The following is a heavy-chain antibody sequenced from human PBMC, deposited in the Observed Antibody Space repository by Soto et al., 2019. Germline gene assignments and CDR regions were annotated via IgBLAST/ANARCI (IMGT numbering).Heavy chain of an antibody. V-gene: IGHV4-30-4*01. D-gene: IGHD3-22*01. CDR2: IYYSGST. CDR1: GGSISSGDYY. J-gene: IGHJ4*02. CDR3: ARPGPYYYDSSRFDY. Sequence: SETLALTCTVSGGSISSGDYYWSWIRQPPGKGLEWIGYIYYSGSTYYNPSLKSRVTISVDTSKNQFSLKLSSVTAADTAVYYCARPGPYYYDSSRFDYWGQGTLVTVSS.